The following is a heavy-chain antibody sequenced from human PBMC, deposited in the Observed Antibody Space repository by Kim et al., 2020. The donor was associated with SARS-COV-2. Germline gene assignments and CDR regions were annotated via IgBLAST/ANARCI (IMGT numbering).Heavy chain of an antibody. CDR3: ARIHCSGGSCYARGWFDP. V-gene: IGHV3-21*01. CDR2: ISSSSSYI. Sequence: GGSLRLSCAASGSTFSSYSMNWVRQAPGKGLEWVSFISSSSSYIYYADSVKGRFTISRDNAKNSLYLQMNSLRAEDTAVYYCARIHCSGGSCYARGWFDPWGQGTLVTVSS. J-gene: IGHJ5*02. CDR1: GSTFSSYS. D-gene: IGHD2-15*01.